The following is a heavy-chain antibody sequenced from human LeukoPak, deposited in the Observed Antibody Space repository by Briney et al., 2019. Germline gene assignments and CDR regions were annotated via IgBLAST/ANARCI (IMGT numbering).Heavy chain of an antibody. CDR2: IIPIFGTA. Sequence: ASVKVSCKASGGTFSSYAISWVRQAPGPGLEWMGGIIPIFGTANYAQKFQGRVTITADESTSTAYMELSSLRSEDTAVYYCARDRDDSSGKFDYWGQGTLVTVSS. CDR3: ARDRDDSSGKFDY. V-gene: IGHV1-69*13. D-gene: IGHD6-19*01. CDR1: GGTFSSYA. J-gene: IGHJ4*02.